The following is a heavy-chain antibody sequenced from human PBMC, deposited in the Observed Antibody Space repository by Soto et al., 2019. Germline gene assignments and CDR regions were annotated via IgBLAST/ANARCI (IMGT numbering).Heavy chain of an antibody. CDR1: GYTFSNFW. D-gene: IGHD6-13*01. V-gene: IGHV5-51*01. CDR3: ARSPRSSPYFDF. Sequence: PGESLKISCQCSGYTFSNFWIGWVRQLPGQGLEWMGIIYPGDHETRYSPSFLGKVTISAETSINTAYLQWSSLEASDSAFYFCARSPRSSPYFDFWGQGALVTVLL. J-gene: IGHJ4*02. CDR2: IYPGDHET.